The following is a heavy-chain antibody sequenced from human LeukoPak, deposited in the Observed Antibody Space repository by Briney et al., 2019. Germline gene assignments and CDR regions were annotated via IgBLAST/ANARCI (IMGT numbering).Heavy chain of an antibody. CDR3: ATQVMIVANYAFDI. CDR2: IYYSGST. CDR1: GGSISSSSYY. J-gene: IGHJ3*02. Sequence: SETLSLTCTLCGGSISSSSYYWGWIRQPPGKGLDWIVSIYYSGSTYYNPSLKSQVTISVDTSKNQFSLKLSSVTAADTAVYYCATQVMIVANYAFDIWGQGTMVTVSS. D-gene: IGHD3-22*01. V-gene: IGHV4-39*01.